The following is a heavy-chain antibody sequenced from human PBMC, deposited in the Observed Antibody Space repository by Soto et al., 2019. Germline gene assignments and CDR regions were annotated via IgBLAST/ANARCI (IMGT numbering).Heavy chain of an antibody. Sequence: SETLSLTCTVSCGSISSGDYYWSWIRQPPGKGLEWIGYIYYSGSTYYNPSLKSRVTISVDTSKNQFSLKLSSVTAADTAVYYCARDRPSYGMDAWGQGTTVTVS. J-gene: IGHJ6*02. CDR3: ARDRPSYGMDA. CDR2: IYYSGST. CDR1: CGSISSGDYY. V-gene: IGHV4-30-4*01.